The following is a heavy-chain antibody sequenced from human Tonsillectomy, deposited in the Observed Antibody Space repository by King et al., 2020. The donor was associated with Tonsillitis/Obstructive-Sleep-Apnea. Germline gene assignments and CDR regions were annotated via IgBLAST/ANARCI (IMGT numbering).Heavy chain of an antibody. CDR2: IMGSGDTT. Sequence: VQLVESGGGLVQPGGSLRLSCAASGFTFSSHSMSWVRQAPGKGLEWVSSIMGSGDTTYYADSVKGRFSISRDNSKNTLYLQLKSLRAEDTAVYYCTKPADDYWGQGTLVTVPS. CDR1: GFTFSSHS. CDR3: TKPADDY. J-gene: IGHJ4*02. V-gene: IGHV3-23*04.